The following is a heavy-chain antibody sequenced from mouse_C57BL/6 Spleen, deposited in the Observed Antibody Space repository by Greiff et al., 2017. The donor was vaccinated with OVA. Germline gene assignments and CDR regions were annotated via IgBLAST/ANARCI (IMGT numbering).Heavy chain of an antibody. V-gene: IGHV1-61*01. J-gene: IGHJ1*03. CDR3: ARRYGRNHCYFEG. CDR2: IYPCDSST. Sequence: VQLQQPGPELVKPGASVKLSCKASGYTFTSYGMHWVKQRPGQGLEWIGTIYPCDSSTYYTQKFKGKATLTVDTSSSTAYMQLRSLTSEDSAVYYGARRYGRNHCYFEGWGTGTTVTVSS. CDR1: GYTFTSYG. D-gene: IGHD2-10*02.